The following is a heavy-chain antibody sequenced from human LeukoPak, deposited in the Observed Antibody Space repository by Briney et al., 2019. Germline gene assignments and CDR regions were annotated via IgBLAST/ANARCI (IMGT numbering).Heavy chain of an antibody. J-gene: IGHJ4*02. Sequence: GGSLRLSCVVSGFSLSSHGIHWVRQAPGKGLEWVVFIWSDGSSEYYADSVKGRFTVSRDNSKNTVYLQINGLRVEDTAVYHCARDRGNDFLDYWGQGTLVTVSS. CDR2: IWSDGSSE. D-gene: IGHD1-1*01. V-gene: IGHV3-33*01. CDR3: ARDRGNDFLDY. CDR1: GFSLSSHG.